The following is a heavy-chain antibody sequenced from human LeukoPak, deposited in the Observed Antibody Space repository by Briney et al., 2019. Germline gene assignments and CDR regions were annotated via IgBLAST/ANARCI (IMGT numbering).Heavy chain of an antibody. CDR3: TRLAYGSGSYSSFDY. Sequence: PGGSLRLSCAASGFTFSDHYMDWVRQAPGKGLEWVGRSRNKAHTYTTEYAASVKGRFTISRDDSKNSLYLEMNSLKTEDTAVYYCTRLAYGSGSYSSFDYWGQGTLVTVSS. D-gene: IGHD3-10*01. CDR1: GFTFSDHY. CDR2: SRNKAHTYTT. J-gene: IGHJ4*02. V-gene: IGHV3-72*01.